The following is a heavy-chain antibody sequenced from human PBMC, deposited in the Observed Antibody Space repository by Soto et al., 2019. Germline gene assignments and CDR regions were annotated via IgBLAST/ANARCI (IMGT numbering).Heavy chain of an antibody. V-gene: IGHV3-13*01. CDR1: GFTFSSYD. J-gene: IGHJ6*03. CDR3: ARGKGVYCSGGSFYYIDV. CDR2: IGTAGDT. D-gene: IGHD2-15*01. Sequence: EVQLVESGGGLVQPGGSLRLSCAASGFTFSSYDMHWVRQATGKGLEWVSAIGTAGDTYYPGSVKGRFTIYRENTKNTLYLQMNSLRAGDTAVYYGARGKGVYCSGGSFYYIDVWGKGTTVTVSS.